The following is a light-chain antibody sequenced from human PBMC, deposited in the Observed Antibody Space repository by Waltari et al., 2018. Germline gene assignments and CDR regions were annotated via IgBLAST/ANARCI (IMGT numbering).Light chain of an antibody. CDR3: QQYNRWPPIT. CDR1: QSVSSN. Sequence: EIVMTQSPATLSVSPGETATLSCRASQSVSSNVAWYQKKPGQAPRLLIYDASTRATSIPAKFRGSGSGTEVTRTISSLQSEDFAVYYCQQYNRWPPITFGHGTRLEIK. J-gene: IGKJ5*01. CDR2: DAS. V-gene: IGKV3-15*01.